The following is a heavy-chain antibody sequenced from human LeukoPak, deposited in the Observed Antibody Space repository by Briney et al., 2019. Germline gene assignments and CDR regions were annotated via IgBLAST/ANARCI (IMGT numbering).Heavy chain of an antibody. CDR3: ARDRDGYNSLDAFDI. Sequence: ASVKVSCKASGYTFTGYYMHWVRQAPGQGLEWMGWINPNSGGTNYAQRFQGRVTMTRDTPISTAYMELSRLRSDDTAVYYCARDRDGYNSLDAFDIWGQGTMVTVSS. CDR2: INPNSGGT. D-gene: IGHD5-24*01. J-gene: IGHJ3*02. CDR1: GYTFTGYY. V-gene: IGHV1-2*02.